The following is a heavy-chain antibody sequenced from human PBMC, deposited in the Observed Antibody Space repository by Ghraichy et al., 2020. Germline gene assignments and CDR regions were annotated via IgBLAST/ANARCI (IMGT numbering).Heavy chain of an antibody. J-gene: IGHJ6*02. CDR3: ARDRSWARVGMDV. CDR2: IYYSGST. CDR1: GGSISSSSYY. Sequence: SETLSLTCTVSGGSISSSSYYWGWIRQPPGKGLEWIGSIYYSGSTYYNPSLKSRVTISVDTSKNQFSLKLSSVTAADTAVYYCARDRSWARVGMDVWGQGTTVTVSS. D-gene: IGHD1-26*01. V-gene: IGHV4-39*07.